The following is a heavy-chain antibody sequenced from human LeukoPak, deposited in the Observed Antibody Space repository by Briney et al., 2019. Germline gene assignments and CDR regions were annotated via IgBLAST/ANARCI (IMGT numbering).Heavy chain of an antibody. D-gene: IGHD6-19*01. Sequence: GGSPRLSRAASRFAFRSLVMSLGPPTPGEGLGSVSGISGNGGSTDYADSVKGRFTISRDNTQNTLYMQKYRLRAENPAVFYCATRGYRGGWYQYYFDYWGQGTLVTVSS. CDR1: RFAFRSLV. CDR3: ATRGYRGGWYQYYFDY. J-gene: IGHJ4*02. CDR2: ISGNGGST. V-gene: IGHV3-23*01.